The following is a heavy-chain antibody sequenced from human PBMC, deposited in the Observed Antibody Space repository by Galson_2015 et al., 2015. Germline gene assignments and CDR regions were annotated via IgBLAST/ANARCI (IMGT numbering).Heavy chain of an antibody. Sequence: SLRLSCAASGFTFSSYGMHWVRQAPGKGLEWVAVISYDGSNKYYADSVKGRFTISRDNSKNTLYLQMNSLRAEDTAVYYCAKGVVFDYWGQGTLVTVYS. CDR3: AKGVVFDY. J-gene: IGHJ4*02. CDR2: ISYDGSNK. D-gene: IGHD2-15*01. V-gene: IGHV3-30*18. CDR1: GFTFSSYG.